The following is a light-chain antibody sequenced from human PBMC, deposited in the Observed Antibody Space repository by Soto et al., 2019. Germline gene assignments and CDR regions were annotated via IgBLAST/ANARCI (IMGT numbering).Light chain of an antibody. CDR1: SGYSRNA. Sequence: QLVLTQSPSASASLGASVKLTCTLSSGYSRNAIAWHQQQPEKGPRYLMKINSDGSHIKGDEIPDRFSGSSSGAERYLTISSLQSEDEADYYCQAWVTGIGVFGGGTKLTVL. CDR3: QAWVTGIGV. J-gene: IGLJ2*01. V-gene: IGLV4-69*01. CDR2: INSDGSH.